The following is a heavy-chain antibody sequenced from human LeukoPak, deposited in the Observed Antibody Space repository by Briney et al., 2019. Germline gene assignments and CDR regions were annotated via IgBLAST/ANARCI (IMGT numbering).Heavy chain of an antibody. D-gene: IGHD3-9*01. CDR2: IRYDGSNK. Sequence: PGGSLRLSCAASGFTFSSYGMHWVRQAPGKGLEGVAFIRYDGSNKYYADSVKGRFTISRDNSKNTLYLQMNSLRAEDTAVYYCAKVFGGYFVFDAFDIWDQGTMVTVSS. CDR3: AKVFGGYFVFDAFDI. V-gene: IGHV3-30*02. J-gene: IGHJ3*02. CDR1: GFTFSSYG.